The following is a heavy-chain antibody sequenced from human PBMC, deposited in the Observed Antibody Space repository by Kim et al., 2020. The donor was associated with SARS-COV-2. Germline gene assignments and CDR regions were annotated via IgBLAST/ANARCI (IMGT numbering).Heavy chain of an antibody. Sequence: SETLSLTCTVSGGSITNYYWSWIRQPPGKRLEWIGYIYDSESVTYNPSLKSRVTMSVGTSKNQFSLRLTSVTAADTAMYYCARSGYYYKSEFDYWGQGIQVTVSS. CDR3: ARSGYYYKSEFDY. D-gene: IGHD3-22*01. J-gene: IGHJ4*02. CDR1: GGSITNYY. V-gene: IGHV4-4*09. CDR2: IYDSESV.